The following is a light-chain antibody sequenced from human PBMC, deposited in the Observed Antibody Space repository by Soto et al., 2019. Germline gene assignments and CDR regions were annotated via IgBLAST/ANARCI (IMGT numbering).Light chain of an antibody. V-gene: IGKV3-15*01. CDR2: GAS. CDR3: QQYNTWLWT. J-gene: IGKJ1*01. Sequence: EVVMTQSPATLSVSPGERATLSCRASQNVNANLAWYQQKPGQAPRLLIHGASTRATGIPARLSGSGFGTEIILSISSLQSEDFAVYYCQQYNTWLWTCGQGTKVEVK. CDR1: QNVNAN.